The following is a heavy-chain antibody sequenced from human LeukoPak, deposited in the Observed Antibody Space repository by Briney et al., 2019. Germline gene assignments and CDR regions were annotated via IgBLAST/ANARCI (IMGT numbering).Heavy chain of an antibody. CDR1: GGSISSSSYY. V-gene: IGHV4-39*01. J-gene: IGHJ4*02. CDR2: IYYSGTT. Sequence: PSETLSLTCTVSGGSISSSSYYWDWIRQPPGKGLEWIGTIYYSGTTYYNPSLKSRVTISVDTSRNQFSLKLSSVTATDTAVYYCARVYRRRQTAGDGVYYFDYWGQGTLVTVSS. CDR3: ARVYRRRQTAGDGVYYFDY. D-gene: IGHD2-8*02.